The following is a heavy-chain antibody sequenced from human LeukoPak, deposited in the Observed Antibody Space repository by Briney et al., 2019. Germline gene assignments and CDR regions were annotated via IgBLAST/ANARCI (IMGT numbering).Heavy chain of an antibody. Sequence: SETLSLTCIVSGGSISSGDYYWGWIRQPPGKGLEWIGYIYYSGSTFYNPSLKSRITISVDTSKQRFSLKLSSVTAGDTAVYYCARVRRGTMVRGVSGWFDPWGQGTLVTVSS. CDR3: ARVRRGTMVRGVSGWFDP. J-gene: IGHJ5*02. CDR2: IYYSGST. D-gene: IGHD3-10*01. CDR1: GGSISSGDYY. V-gene: IGHV4-30-4*01.